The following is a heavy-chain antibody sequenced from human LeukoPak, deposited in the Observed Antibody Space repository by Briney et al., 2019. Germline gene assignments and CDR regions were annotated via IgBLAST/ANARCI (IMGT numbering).Heavy chain of an antibody. J-gene: IGHJ4*02. CDR3: ARGWLLICHFDC. CDR1: GFTFSSYE. V-gene: IGHV3-48*03. Sequence: PGGSLRLSCAASGFTFSSYEMNWVRQAPGKGLEWVSYISSSGSTIYYADSVKGRFTISRDNAKNSLYLQMNSLRAEDTAVYYCARGWLLICHFDCWGQGTLVTVSS. D-gene: IGHD3-22*01. CDR2: ISSSGSTI.